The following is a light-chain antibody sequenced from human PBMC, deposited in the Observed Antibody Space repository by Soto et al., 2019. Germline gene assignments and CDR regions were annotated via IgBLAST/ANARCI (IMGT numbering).Light chain of an antibody. Sequence: IQLTQSPSSLSASVGDRVTLTCRASQGINTALAWYQQKPGKSPNLLIYDASTLESGVPSRFSGSGSGTEFTLTISSLQPDDFATYYCQQSYSTPPTFGQGTKGDIK. J-gene: IGKJ1*01. CDR3: QQSYSTPPT. CDR2: DAS. CDR1: QGINTA. V-gene: IGKV1-13*02.